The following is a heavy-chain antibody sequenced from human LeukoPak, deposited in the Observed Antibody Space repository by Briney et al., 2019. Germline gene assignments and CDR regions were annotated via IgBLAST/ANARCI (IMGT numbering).Heavy chain of an antibody. J-gene: IGHJ4*02. D-gene: IGHD3-3*01. Sequence: GGSLRLSCAASGFTFSSYGMHWVRQAPGKGLEWVAFIRYDGSNKYYADSVKGRFTISRDNSKNTLYLQMNSLRAEDTAVYYCAKDRYLPHPPYYDFWSGYYTFDYWGQGTLVTVSS. CDR3: AKDRYLPHPPYYDFWSGYYTFDY. CDR2: IRYDGSNK. CDR1: GFTFSSYG. V-gene: IGHV3-30*02.